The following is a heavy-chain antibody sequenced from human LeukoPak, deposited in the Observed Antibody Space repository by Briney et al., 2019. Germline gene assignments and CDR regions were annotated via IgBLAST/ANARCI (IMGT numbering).Heavy chain of an antibody. CDR1: DGSISSNSYY. CDR3: ARDQQYHRPAGWFDP. J-gene: IGHJ5*02. D-gene: IGHD1-14*01. CDR2: ISYSGRT. V-gene: IGHV4-39*01. Sequence: PSETLALTWTVSDGSISSNSYYWGWIRQPPGKGLEWIGSISYSGRTYYNPSLESRVTISVDASKNQFSLELHSVTAADTAVYYCARDQQYHRPAGWFDPWGQGTLVTVSS.